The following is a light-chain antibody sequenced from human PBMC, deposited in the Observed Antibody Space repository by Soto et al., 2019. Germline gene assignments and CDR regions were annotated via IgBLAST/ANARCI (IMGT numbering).Light chain of an antibody. V-gene: IGKV3-11*01. CDR2: DAF. CDR1: RSIGTS. Sequence: VLPQSPATLSLSPGESATLSCRASRSIGTSLAWYQHRPGQPPRLLSYDAFNRATGIPARFSGGGSGTDFTLTITSLEPEDCAVYYCQQRASWTPFTFGGGTKVDIK. J-gene: IGKJ4*01. CDR3: QQRASWTPFT.